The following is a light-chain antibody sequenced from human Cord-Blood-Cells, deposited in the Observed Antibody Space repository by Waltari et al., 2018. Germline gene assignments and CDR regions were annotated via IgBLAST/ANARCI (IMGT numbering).Light chain of an antibody. Sequence: DIQMTQSPSSLSASVGDRVTITCQASQDISNYLNWYQQKPGKAPKLLIYDASNLETGVPSRFSGSGSRTDVTFTISSLQPEDIATYYCQQYDNLPYTFGQGTKLEIK. CDR3: QQYDNLPYT. V-gene: IGKV1-33*01. CDR1: QDISNY. CDR2: DAS. J-gene: IGKJ2*01.